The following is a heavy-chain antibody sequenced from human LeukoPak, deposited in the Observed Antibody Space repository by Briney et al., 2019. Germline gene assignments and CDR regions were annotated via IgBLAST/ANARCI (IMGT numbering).Heavy chain of an antibody. J-gene: IGHJ3*02. CDR3: ARDRSYGEPDAFDI. Sequence: ASVQVSCKASGYTFTSYGISWVRQPPRQGLEGVGWISAYNGNTNYAQKLQGRVTMTPDTSTSTAYIELRCLRSDATVVYCCARDRSYGEPDAFDIWGQGTMVTVSS. CDR1: GYTFTSYG. D-gene: IGHD3-16*01. CDR2: ISAYNGNT. V-gene: IGHV1-18*01.